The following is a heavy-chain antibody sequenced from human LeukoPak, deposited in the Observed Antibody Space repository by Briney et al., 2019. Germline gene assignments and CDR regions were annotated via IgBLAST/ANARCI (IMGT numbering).Heavy chain of an antibody. CDR2: VNGDGNIT. CDR3: ARRGLVPAFDI. CDR1: GFTFSSYW. J-gene: IGHJ3*02. D-gene: IGHD3-10*02. V-gene: IGHV3-74*01. Sequence: GGSLRLSCAASGFTFSSYWMHWVRQAPGKGLVWLSRVNGDGNITTYADSVRGRFTISRDNAKNTLYLQMNSLRAEDTAVYYCARRGLVPAFDIWGQGTMVSVTS.